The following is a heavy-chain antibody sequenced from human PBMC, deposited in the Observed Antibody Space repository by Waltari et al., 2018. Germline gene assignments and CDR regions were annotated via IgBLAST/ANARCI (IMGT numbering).Heavy chain of an antibody. J-gene: IGHJ4*02. CDR1: GGSISSHY. CDR2: IYYSGST. V-gene: IGHV4-59*11. D-gene: IGHD1-26*01. CDR3: ASAVGATLFAY. Sequence: QVQLQESGPGLVKPSETLSLTCTVSGGSISSHYWSWIRQPPGKGLEWIGDIYYSGSTNYNPSLKSRVTISVDTSKNQFSLKLSSVTAADTAVYYCASAVGATLFAYWGQGTLVTVSS.